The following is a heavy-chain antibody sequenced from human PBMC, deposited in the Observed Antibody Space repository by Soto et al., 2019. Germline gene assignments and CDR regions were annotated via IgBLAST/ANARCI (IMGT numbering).Heavy chain of an antibody. CDR2: INPTSGGT. D-gene: IGHD6-19*01. CDR1: GYTFTDYY. V-gene: IGHV1-2*02. Sequence: ASVKVSGKASGYTFTDYYMHWVRQAPGQGLEWMGWINPTSGGTSYAQNFQGRVTMTRDTSISTAYMELSRLSSDDTAVYYCSRASAVAGGSSNSLPNDYWGQGTLVTVSS. CDR3: SRASAVAGGSSNSLPNDY. J-gene: IGHJ4*02.